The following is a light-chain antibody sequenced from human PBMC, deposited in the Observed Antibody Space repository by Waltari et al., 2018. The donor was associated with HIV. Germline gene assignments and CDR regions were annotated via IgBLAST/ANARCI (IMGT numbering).Light chain of an antibody. J-gene: IGLJ3*02. V-gene: IGLV2-8*01. CDR1: TSDVGAYNY. CDR2: EVF. CDR3: TSYAGRNIFV. Sequence: QSALPQPPSASGSPGQSVTLPCTGKTSDVGAYNYVSWYQQHPGKAPKLMIYEVFKRPSGVPDSYCGSRSGNTAPLTVCGLQAEDEADYYCTSYAGRNIFVFGGGTKRTVL.